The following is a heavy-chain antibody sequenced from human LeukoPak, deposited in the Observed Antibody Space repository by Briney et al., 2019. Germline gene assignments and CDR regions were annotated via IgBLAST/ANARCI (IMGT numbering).Heavy chain of an antibody. CDR3: ARALASGATY. Sequence: GGSLRLSCEASGFTFSSHWMHWVRQAPGKGLVWVSRINSDGSSTSYADSVKGRFTISRDNAKNTVYLQMNSLRAEDSAEYYCARALASGATYWGQGTLVAVSS. J-gene: IGHJ4*02. D-gene: IGHD6-13*01. V-gene: IGHV3-74*01. CDR1: GFTFSSHW. CDR2: INSDGSST.